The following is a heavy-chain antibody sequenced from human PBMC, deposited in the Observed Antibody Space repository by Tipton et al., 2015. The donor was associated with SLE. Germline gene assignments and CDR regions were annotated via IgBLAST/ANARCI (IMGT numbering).Heavy chain of an antibody. CDR3: ARHRATVNPSFWYFDL. CDR1: GGSISSYY. D-gene: IGHD4-11*01. J-gene: IGHJ2*01. CDR2: IYYSGST. Sequence: TLSLTCTVSGGSISSYYWSWIRQPPGKGLEWIGYIYYSGSTNYNPSLKSRVTISVDTSKNQFSLKLSSVTAADTAAYYCARHRATVNPSFWYFDLWGRGTLVTVSS. V-gene: IGHV4-59*08.